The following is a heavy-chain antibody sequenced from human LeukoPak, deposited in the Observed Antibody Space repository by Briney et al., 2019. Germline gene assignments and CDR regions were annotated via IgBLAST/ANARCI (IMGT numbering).Heavy chain of an antibody. V-gene: IGHV5-51*01. J-gene: IGHJ3*02. CDR3: APSREVAGSHAFDI. D-gene: IGHD6-19*01. Sequence: GEYPKISCKGSGYSVTNYWIGRGRQMPGKGLELGGVCYPDDSASRFSPSLQGRVTMSVDRSINPAYLQWSSLRASDTAMYDCAPSREVAGSHAFDIWGRGTVVTVSS. CDR1: GYSVTNYW. CDR2: CYPDDSAS.